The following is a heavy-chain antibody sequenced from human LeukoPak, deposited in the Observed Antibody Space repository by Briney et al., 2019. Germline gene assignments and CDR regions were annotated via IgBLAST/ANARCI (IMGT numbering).Heavy chain of an antibody. CDR3: AHLGGMVIQN. V-gene: IGHV3-23*01. CDR1: GFTFSGCA. D-gene: IGHD3-16*01. Sequence: GGSLRLFCAASGFTFSGCAMNWVRQSPGKGLEWVSTVSDSGHNTHYADSVKGRFTISRDDAKNSLYLQMNSLRAEDTAVYYCAHLGGMVIQNWGQGTLVTVSS. J-gene: IGHJ1*01. CDR2: VSDSGHNT.